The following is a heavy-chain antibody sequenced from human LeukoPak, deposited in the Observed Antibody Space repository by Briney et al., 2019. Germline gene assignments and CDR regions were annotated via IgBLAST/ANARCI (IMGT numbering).Heavy chain of an antibody. D-gene: IGHD6-13*01. CDR2: IKQDGSEE. CDR1: GFTFSSYG. CDR3: ARNGILGIAAAVDV. J-gene: IGHJ6*04. V-gene: IGHV3-7*01. Sequence: GGSLRLSCAASGFTFSSYGMSWVRQAPGKGLEWVANIKQDGSEEFYVDSVKGRFTFSRDAKNSVYLQMNSLRAEDTAVYYCARNGILGIAAAVDVWGKGTTVTVSS.